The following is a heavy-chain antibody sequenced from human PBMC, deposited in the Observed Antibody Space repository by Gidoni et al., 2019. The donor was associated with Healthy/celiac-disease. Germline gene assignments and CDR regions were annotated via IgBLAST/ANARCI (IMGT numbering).Heavy chain of an antibody. CDR3: AREREDYGMDV. V-gene: IGHV3-66*02. Sequence: EVQLVESGGGLVQPGGSLRLSCAASGFTVSSNYMSWVRQAPGKGLEWVSVIYSGGSTYYADSVKGRFTISRDNSKNTLYLKMNSLRAEDTAVYYCAREREDYGMDVWGQGTTVTVSS. J-gene: IGHJ6*02. CDR2: IYSGGST. CDR1: GFTVSSNY.